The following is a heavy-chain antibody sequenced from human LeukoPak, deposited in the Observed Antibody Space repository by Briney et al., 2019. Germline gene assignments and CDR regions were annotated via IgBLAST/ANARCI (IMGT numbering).Heavy chain of an antibody. Sequence: GGSLRLSCAASGFTFSSYEMNWVRQAPGKGLEWVSYISSSGSTIYYADSVKGRFTISRDSAKNSLYLQMNSLRAEDTAVYYCARGTPYYDILTGPFDYWGQGTLVTVSS. D-gene: IGHD3-9*01. CDR3: ARGTPYYDILTGPFDY. V-gene: IGHV3-48*03. J-gene: IGHJ4*02. CDR2: ISSSGSTI. CDR1: GFTFSSYE.